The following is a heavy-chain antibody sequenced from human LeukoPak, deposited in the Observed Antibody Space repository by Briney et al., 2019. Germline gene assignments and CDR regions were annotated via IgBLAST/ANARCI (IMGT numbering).Heavy chain of an antibody. J-gene: IGHJ4*02. Sequence: GGSLRLSCAASGFTFSSYEMNWVRQAPGKGLEWVSGIRGSGGSTFYADSVKGRFTISRDNSKNTLYLQMNSLRAEDTAVYYYAKDRAYYSDSSGYYLVRAYDYWGQGTLVTVSS. D-gene: IGHD3-22*01. V-gene: IGHV3-23*01. CDR3: AKDRAYYSDSSGYYLVRAYDY. CDR2: IRGSGGST. CDR1: GFTFSSYE.